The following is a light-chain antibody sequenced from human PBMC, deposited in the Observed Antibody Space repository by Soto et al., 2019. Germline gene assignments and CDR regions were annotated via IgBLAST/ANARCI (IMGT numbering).Light chain of an antibody. Sequence: EIVLTQSPGTLSLSPVERATLSGMASQSVSSSYLAWYQQKPGQAPRLLIYGASMRATGIPDRFSGSGSGTDFTLTISRLEPEDFALYYCQQYHTSPLTFGQGTKVDIK. CDR3: QQYHTSPLT. CDR1: QSVSSSY. CDR2: GAS. J-gene: IGKJ1*01. V-gene: IGKV3-20*01.